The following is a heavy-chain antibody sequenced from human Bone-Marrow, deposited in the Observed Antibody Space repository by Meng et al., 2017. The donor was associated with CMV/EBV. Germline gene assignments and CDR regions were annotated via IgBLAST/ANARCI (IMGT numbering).Heavy chain of an antibody. J-gene: IGHJ4*02. V-gene: IGHV3-23*01. CDR2: ISGSGGST. CDR3: AKNPAAAGKIGSDY. D-gene: IGHD6-13*01. CDR1: GFTFSSYD. Sequence: GESLKISCAACGFTFSSYDMHWVRQAPGKGLEWVSAISGSGGSTYYADSVKGRFTISRDNSKNTLYLQTNSLRAEDTAVYYCAKNPAAAGKIGSDYWGQGTLVTGSS.